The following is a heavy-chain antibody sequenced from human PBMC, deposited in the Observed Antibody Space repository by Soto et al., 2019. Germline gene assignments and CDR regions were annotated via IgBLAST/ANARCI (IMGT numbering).Heavy chain of an antibody. CDR3: AREDMSGTYCFDY. J-gene: IGHJ4*02. V-gene: IGHV4-61*01. CDR1: CASVNSETHF. CDR2: VYRSGIT. Sequence: KTSETLSLTCRVSCASVNSETHFWSWIRQAPGKGLEWIGYVYRSGITNSNPALKSRVFVSADMARNQFSLTLDSVTPADTAVYYCAREDMSGTYCFDYWGPGIQVTVSS. D-gene: IGHD1-26*01.